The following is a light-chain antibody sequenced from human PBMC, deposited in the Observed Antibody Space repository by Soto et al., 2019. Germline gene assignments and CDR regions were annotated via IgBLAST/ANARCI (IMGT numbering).Light chain of an antibody. Sequence: DIKMTAAPWSRSASVGDRVTITCRASQSITSYLNWFQQQPGKAPKLLIYDASSLQSGVPPRFSGSGSGTDFTLTISSMQPEDFANYYCQRGGFAFGQGTKVDI. CDR1: QSITSY. J-gene: IGKJ3*01. CDR3: QRGGFA. V-gene: IGKV1-39*01. CDR2: DAS.